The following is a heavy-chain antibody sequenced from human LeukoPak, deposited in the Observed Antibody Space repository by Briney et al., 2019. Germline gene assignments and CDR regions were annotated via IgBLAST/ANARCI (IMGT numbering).Heavy chain of an antibody. CDR2: IRSKAYGGTT. Sequence: PGRSLRLSCTASGFTFGDYAMSWVRQAPGKGLEWVGFIRSKAYGGTTEYAASVKGRFTISRDDSKSIAYLQMNSLKTEDTAVYYCTRDDELSSDIVVVGITRDDAFDIGGQGTMVTVSS. CDR3: TRDDELSSDIVVVGITRDDAFDI. V-gene: IGHV3-49*04. D-gene: IGHD2-2*01. J-gene: IGHJ3*02. CDR1: GFTFGDYA.